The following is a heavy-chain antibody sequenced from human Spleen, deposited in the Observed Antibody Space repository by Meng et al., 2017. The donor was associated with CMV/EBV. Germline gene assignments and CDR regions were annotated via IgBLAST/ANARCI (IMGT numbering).Heavy chain of an antibody. D-gene: IGHD2-2*01. CDR2: ISEYNGDT. CDR3: ARDLQYCGSTSCYDDCFDP. J-gene: IGHJ5*02. CDR1: TFAEYG. V-gene: IGHV1-18*01. Sequence: TFAEYGMSGGRQDPGQGPEWVGWISEYNGDTNYARNLRGRVTMTTDTSTTTAYMELRSLRSDDTAVYYCARDLQYCGSTSCYDDCFDPWGQGTLVTVSS.